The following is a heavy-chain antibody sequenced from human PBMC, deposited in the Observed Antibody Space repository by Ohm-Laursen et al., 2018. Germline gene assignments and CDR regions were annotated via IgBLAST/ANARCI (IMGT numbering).Heavy chain of an antibody. CDR2: IYYSGST. CDR3: ARGARFLDY. CDR1: GGSISNYY. D-gene: IGHD3-10*01. V-gene: IGHV4-59*07. J-gene: IGHJ4*02. Sequence: PSDTLSLTCTVSGGSISNYYWSWIRQPPGKGLEWIGYIYYSGSTYYSPSLKSRVTISVDTSKNQFSLKLSSVTAADTALYYCARGARFLDYWGRGALVTVSS.